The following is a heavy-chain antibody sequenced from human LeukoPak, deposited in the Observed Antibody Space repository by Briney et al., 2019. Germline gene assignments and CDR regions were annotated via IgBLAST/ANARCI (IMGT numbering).Heavy chain of an antibody. CDR3: ASDPKSQYYYDSSGYGRYYYYGMDV. CDR2: ISAYNGNT. J-gene: IGHJ6*02. V-gene: IGHV1-18*01. Sequence: VASVKVSCKASGYTFTSYGISWVRQAPGQGLELMGWISAYNGNTNYAQKLQGRVTMTTGTSTSTAYMELRSLRSDDTAVYYCASDPKSQYYYDSSGYGRYYYYGMDVWGQGTTVTVSS. D-gene: IGHD3-22*01. CDR1: GYTFTSYG.